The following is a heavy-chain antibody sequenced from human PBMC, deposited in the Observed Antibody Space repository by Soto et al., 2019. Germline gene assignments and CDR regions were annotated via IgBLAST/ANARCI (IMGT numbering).Heavy chain of an antibody. J-gene: IGHJ4*02. Sequence: SETLSLTCSVSGGSINSYYWSWIRQHPGKGLEWIGYISYGGSIHYNPSLKSRVAISVDPSKNQFSLKLRSVTAADTAVYFCVTSLNYDFWRDGGRHYYFDYWGQGTLVTVSS. CDR2: ISYGGSI. CDR3: VTSLNYDFWRDGGRHYYFDY. V-gene: IGHV4-59*06. D-gene: IGHD3-3*01. CDR1: GGSINSYY.